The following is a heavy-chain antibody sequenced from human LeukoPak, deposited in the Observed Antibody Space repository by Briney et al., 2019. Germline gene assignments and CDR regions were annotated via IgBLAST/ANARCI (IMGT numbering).Heavy chain of an antibody. CDR1: GYTFTSYG. J-gene: IGHJ6*04. CDR2: ISAYNGNT. D-gene: IGHD3-9*01. V-gene: IGHV1-18*04. Sequence: ASVKVSCKASGYTFTSYGISWVRQAPGQGLEWMGWISAYNGNTNYAQKLQGRVTMTTDTSTSRAYMELRSLRSDDTAVYYCARDGIYDILTGGYHYYGMDVWGKGTTVTVSS. CDR3: ARDGIYDILTGGYHYYGMDV.